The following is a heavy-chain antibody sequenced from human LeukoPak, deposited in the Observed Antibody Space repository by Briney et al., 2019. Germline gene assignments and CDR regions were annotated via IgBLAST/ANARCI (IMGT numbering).Heavy chain of an antibody. Sequence: PGGSLRLSFAGSGFTFSSYRMNGVRQAPGKGLKWVSYISSSSSTIYYADSVKGRFTISRDNAKNSLYLQMNSLRAEDTAVYYCARSSRELGGYAPWELMPPFDYWGQGTLVTVSS. CDR2: ISSSSSTI. CDR1: GFTFSSYR. D-gene: IGHD1-7*01. J-gene: IGHJ4*02. V-gene: IGHV3-48*01. CDR3: ARSSRELGGYAPWELMPPFDY.